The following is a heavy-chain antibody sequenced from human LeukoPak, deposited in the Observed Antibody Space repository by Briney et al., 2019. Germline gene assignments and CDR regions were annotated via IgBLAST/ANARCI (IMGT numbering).Heavy chain of an antibody. CDR3: ARDDSIGNRKWELPWFDY. D-gene: IGHD1-26*01. V-gene: IGHV3-23*01. CDR2: ISGNGGNI. CDR1: GFTFNSYA. J-gene: IGHJ4*02. Sequence: GGSLRLSCAASGFTFNSYAMSWVRQAPGKGLEWVTTISGNGGNIYYADSVKGRFTISRDNAKNSLYLQMNSLRAGDTAVYYCARDDSIGNRKWELPWFDYWGQGTLVTVSS.